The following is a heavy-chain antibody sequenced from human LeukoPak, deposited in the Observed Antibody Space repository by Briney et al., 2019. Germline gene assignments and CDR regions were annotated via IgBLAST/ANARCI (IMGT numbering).Heavy chain of an antibody. Sequence: ETSVQVSCKASGYTFTDYYMHWVRQAPGQGLEWMGWINPNNGVTKYAQKFQGRVTMTRDTSFSTASMELSSLRSDDTAVYYCARSHLLYGFDPWGQGALVTVSS. CDR2: INPNNGVT. CDR1: GYTFTDYY. J-gene: IGHJ5*02. D-gene: IGHD2-2*02. CDR3: ARSHLLYGFDP. V-gene: IGHV1-2*02.